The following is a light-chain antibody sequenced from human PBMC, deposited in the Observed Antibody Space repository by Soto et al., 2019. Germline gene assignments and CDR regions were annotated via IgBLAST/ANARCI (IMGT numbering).Light chain of an antibody. CDR2: KAS. CDR1: QSISSW. Sequence: DIEMTHSPSPLSASVGDRVTITCRASQSISSWWAWYQQKPGKAPKLLIYKASSLESGVPSRFSGSGSGTELALSISRLQPEDFATYYCQQYNSHSWAFGRGTKVDIK. J-gene: IGKJ1*01. CDR3: QQYNSHSWA. V-gene: IGKV1-5*03.